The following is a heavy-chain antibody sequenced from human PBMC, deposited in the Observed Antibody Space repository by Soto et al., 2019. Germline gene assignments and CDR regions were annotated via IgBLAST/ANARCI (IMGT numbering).Heavy chain of an antibody. CDR3: AIGTCGRGWEX. CDR2: MSCSTGTT. Sequence: GGSLRLSCAASGFSFSNCGLNWVRQAPGKGLEWVSCMSCSTGTTDYADSVKGRFTISRDNLKNTLYVQMNSLRGEDTAVYYCAIGTCGRGWEXWGQGTLVTVSX. J-gene: IGHJ4*02. V-gene: IGHV3-23*01. CDR1: GFSFSNCG. D-gene: IGHD2-21*02.